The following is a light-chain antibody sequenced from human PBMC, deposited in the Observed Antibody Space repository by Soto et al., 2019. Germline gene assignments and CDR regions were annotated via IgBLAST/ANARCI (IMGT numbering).Light chain of an antibody. Sequence: DIVMTQTPLSSPVTLGQPASISRRSSESLVHSDGNTYLSWLHQRPGQPPRLLIYKISKRLPGVPERISGSGAGTEFTLKISRVGAEDVGIYYCMQATQFSWTFGQGTKVEI. CDR3: MQATQFSWT. J-gene: IGKJ1*01. CDR1: ESLVHSDGNTY. CDR2: KIS. V-gene: IGKV2-24*01.